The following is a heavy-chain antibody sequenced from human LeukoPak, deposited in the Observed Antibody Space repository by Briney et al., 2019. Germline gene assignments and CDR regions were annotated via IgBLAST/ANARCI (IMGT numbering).Heavy chain of an antibody. Sequence: PGGSLRLSCTASGFTFSSYGMHWVRQAPGKGLEWVAVISYDGSNKYYADSVKGRFTISRDNSKNTLYLQMNSLRAEDTAMYYCAKGGMVRGVKEPNAFDIWGQGTRVTVSS. J-gene: IGHJ3*02. CDR2: ISYDGSNK. D-gene: IGHD3-10*01. CDR3: AKGGMVRGVKEPNAFDI. CDR1: GFTFSSYG. V-gene: IGHV3-30*18.